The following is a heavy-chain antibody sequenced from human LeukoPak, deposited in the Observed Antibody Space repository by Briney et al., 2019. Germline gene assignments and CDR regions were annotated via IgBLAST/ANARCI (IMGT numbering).Heavy chain of an antibody. D-gene: IGHD3-10*01. CDR2: IYYSGST. J-gene: IGHJ3*02. CDR3: ARGVYGSGRHDAFDI. Sequence: SQTLSLTCTVSGGSISSGDYYWSWIRQPPGKGLEWIGYIYYSGSTYYNPSLKSRVTISVDTSKNQFSLKLSSVTAADTAVYYRARGVYGSGRHDAFDIWGQGTMVTVSS. CDR1: GGSISSGDYY. V-gene: IGHV4-30-4*01.